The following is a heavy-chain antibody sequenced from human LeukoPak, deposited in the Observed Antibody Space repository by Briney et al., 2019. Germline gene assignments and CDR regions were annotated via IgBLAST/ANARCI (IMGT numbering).Heavy chain of an antibody. CDR3: ARDGRGDYYDSSGYTNDY. Sequence: GGSLRLSCAASGFTFSSYSMNWVRQAPGKGLEWVSSISSSSSYIYYADSVKGRFTISRDNAKNSLYLQMNSLRAEGTAVYYCARDGRGDYYDSSGYTNDYWGQGTLVTVSS. D-gene: IGHD3-22*01. CDR2: ISSSSSYI. J-gene: IGHJ4*02. V-gene: IGHV3-21*01. CDR1: GFTFSSYS.